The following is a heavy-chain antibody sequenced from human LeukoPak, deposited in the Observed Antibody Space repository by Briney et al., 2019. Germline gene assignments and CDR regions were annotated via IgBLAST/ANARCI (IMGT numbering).Heavy chain of an antibody. V-gene: IGHV3-30-3*01. D-gene: IGHD1-1*01. CDR2: ISYDGSNK. CDR3: AREVNWRFDY. CDR1: GFTLSTYA. Sequence: PGGSLRLSCAASGFTLSTYALHWVRQAPGQGLEWVAVISYDGSNKYYADSVKGRFTISRDNSKNTLSLQMNSLKAEDTAVYYCAREVNWRFDYWGQGTLVTVSS. J-gene: IGHJ4*02.